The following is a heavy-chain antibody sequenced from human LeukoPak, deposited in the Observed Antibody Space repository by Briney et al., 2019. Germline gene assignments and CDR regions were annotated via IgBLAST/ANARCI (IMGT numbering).Heavy chain of an antibody. V-gene: IGHV6-1*01. CDR1: GDSVSSNSAA. CDR3: ARDYCSSTSCYELDY. Sequence: SQTLSLTCAISGDSVSSNSAAWNWIRQSPSRGLEWLGRTYYRSKWYYDYLVSLKSRITINPDTSKNQFSLQLNSVTPEDTAVYYCARDYCSSTSCYELDYWGQGTLVTVSS. D-gene: IGHD2-2*01. CDR2: TYYRSKWYY. J-gene: IGHJ4*02.